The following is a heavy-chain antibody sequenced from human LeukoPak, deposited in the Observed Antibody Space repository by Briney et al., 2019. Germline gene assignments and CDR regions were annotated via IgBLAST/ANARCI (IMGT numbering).Heavy chain of an antibody. CDR1: GFTFSSYG. Sequence: PGGSLRLSCAASGFTFSSYGMHWVRQAPGKGLEWVAVIWYDGSNKYYADSVKGRFTISRDNPKNTLYLQMNSLRAEDTAVYYCARDYLDWYFDLWGRGTLVTVSS. CDR2: IWYDGSNK. V-gene: IGHV3-33*01. J-gene: IGHJ2*01. CDR3: ARDYLDWYFDL.